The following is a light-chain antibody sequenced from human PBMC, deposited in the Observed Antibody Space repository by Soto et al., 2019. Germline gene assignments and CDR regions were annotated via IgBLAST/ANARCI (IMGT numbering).Light chain of an antibody. CDR3: QQRTNWLT. CDR1: QNVSTY. V-gene: IGKV3-11*01. J-gene: IGKJ3*01. CDR2: DAS. Sequence: EIVLTQSPATLSLSPGERVTLSCRASQNVSTYLAWYQQKPDQAPRLLIYDASDRATGIPARFSGSGSGTDFTLTISSPEPEDSAVYYCQQRTNWLTFGPGTKVDIK.